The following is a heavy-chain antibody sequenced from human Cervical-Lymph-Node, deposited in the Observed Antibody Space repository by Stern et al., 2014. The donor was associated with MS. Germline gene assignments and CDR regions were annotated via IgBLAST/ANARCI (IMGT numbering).Heavy chain of an antibody. Sequence: VQLVESGGGVVQPGRSLRLSCAASGFTFSSYGMHWVRQAPGKGLEWGAFIWYDGSNKYYADSVKGRFTISRDNSKNTLYLQMNSLRAEDTAVYYCARDALRSSGWYDWFDPWGQGTLVTVSS. J-gene: IGHJ5*02. CDR2: IWYDGSNK. CDR3: ARDALRSSGWYDWFDP. D-gene: IGHD6-19*01. CDR1: GFTFSSYG. V-gene: IGHV3-33*01.